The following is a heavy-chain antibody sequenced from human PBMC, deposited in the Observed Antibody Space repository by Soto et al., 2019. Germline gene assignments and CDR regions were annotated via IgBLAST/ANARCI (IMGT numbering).Heavy chain of an antibody. V-gene: IGHV3-23*01. CDR2: ISAGGGST. J-gene: IGHJ4*02. D-gene: IGHD3-22*01. CDR1: EFTFSSYA. Sequence: EVHLLESGGGLVQPGGSLRLSCAASEFTFSSYAMSWVRQAPGKGLEWVSGISAGGGSTYYADSVKGRFTISRDNAKNTLFLQMNSLRAEDTAVYYCARDHSLYYYDTSGYYTDFWGQGTQVTVSS. CDR3: ARDHSLYYYDTSGYYTDF.